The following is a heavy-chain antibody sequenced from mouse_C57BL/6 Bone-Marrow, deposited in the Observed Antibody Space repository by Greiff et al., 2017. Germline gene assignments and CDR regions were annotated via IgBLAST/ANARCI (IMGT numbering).Heavy chain of an antibody. Sequence: EVQLMESGGGLVQPKGSLKLSCAASGFSFNTYAMNWVRQAPGQGLEWVARISSNINNYATSYDDSVKDRFTVSRDDTESILYLQMHNLKTEDTAMYYCVRHGDYWGQGTTLTVSS. CDR1: GFSFNTYA. CDR3: VRHGDY. J-gene: IGHJ2*01. V-gene: IGHV10-1*01. CDR2: ISSNINNYAT.